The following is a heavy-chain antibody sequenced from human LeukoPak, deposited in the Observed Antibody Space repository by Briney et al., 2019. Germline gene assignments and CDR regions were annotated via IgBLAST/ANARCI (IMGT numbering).Heavy chain of an antibody. CDR3: VRGFYDSSGYSAPFDS. Sequence: SETLSLTCTVSGGSISSYYWSWIRQPPGKGLEWIGYIHYSGSTNYNPSLKSRVTISVDTSKNQFFLNLSSVTAADTAVYHCVRGFYDSSGYSAPFDSWGQGTLVTVSS. V-gene: IGHV4-59*01. CDR1: GGSISSYY. D-gene: IGHD3-22*01. CDR2: IHYSGST. J-gene: IGHJ4*02.